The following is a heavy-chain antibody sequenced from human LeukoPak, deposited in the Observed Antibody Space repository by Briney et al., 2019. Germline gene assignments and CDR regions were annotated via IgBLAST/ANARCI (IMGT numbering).Heavy chain of an antibody. V-gene: IGHV4-34*01. J-gene: IGHJ4*02. CDR3: ARSRRVRYFDWLLSAYFDY. Sequence: SETLSLTCAVSGGSFSGYYWSWIRQPPGKGLEWIGEINHSGSTNYNPSLKSRVTISVDTSKNQFSLKLSSVTAADTAVYYCARSRRVRYFDWLLSAYFDYWGQGTLVTVSS. CDR2: INHSGST. D-gene: IGHD3-9*01. CDR1: GGSFSGYY.